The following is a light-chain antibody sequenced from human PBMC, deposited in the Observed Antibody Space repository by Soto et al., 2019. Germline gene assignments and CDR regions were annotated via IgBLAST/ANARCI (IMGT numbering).Light chain of an antibody. CDR3: QNFGDSPFT. V-gene: IGKV3-20*01. Sequence: EVVLMQSPYTLSLSPGERATLSCRASESISSHYIAWYQHKPGQAPRLLIFGASTRATGIPDRFSGSWSGTDFTLTITSLEPEDFAMYYCQNFGDSPFTFGPGTKVDIE. CDR2: GAS. J-gene: IGKJ3*01. CDR1: ESISSHY.